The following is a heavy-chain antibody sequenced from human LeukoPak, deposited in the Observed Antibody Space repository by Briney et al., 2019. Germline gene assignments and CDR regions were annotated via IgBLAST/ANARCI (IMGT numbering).Heavy chain of an antibody. V-gene: IGHV4-39*01. J-gene: IGHJ6*03. CDR2: IYYSGST. CDR3: ASTNSSGYYKGYYYYMDV. Sequence: SETLSLTCSVSGGSISSSSDYWGWIRQPPGKGLEWIGSIYYSGSTYYNPSLKSRVTISVDTSKNQFSLKLSSVTAADTAVYYCASTNSSGYYKGYYYYMDVWGKGTTVTVSS. CDR1: GGSISSSSDY. D-gene: IGHD3-22*01.